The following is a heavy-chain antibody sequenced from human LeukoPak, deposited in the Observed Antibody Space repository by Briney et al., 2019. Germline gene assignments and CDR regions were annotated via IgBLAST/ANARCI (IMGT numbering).Heavy chain of an antibody. CDR3: ASRIATAGSVDY. V-gene: IGHV3-53*01. J-gene: IGHJ4*02. D-gene: IGHD6-13*01. Sequence: HPGGSLRLSCAASGFSVNSNYMSWVRQAPGKGLEWVSVIYSSGSTYYADSVKGRFTISRDNSKNTLHLQMNTLRAEDTAVYYCASRIATAGSVDYWGQGTQVTVSS. CDR1: GFSVNSNY. CDR2: IYSSGST.